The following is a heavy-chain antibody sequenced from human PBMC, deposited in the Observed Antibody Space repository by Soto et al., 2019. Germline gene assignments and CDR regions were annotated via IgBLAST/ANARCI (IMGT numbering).Heavy chain of an antibody. D-gene: IGHD1-20*01. J-gene: IGHJ6*02. Sequence: GGSLRLSCAASGFTFRDCYMTWIRQAPGKGLEWLSYISSSGSTIYYADSVKGRFTISRDNAKNSLFLQMNSLRAEDTAVYYCARLVTATRNYYYGMDVWGQGTTVTVSS. CDR3: ARLVTATRNYYYGMDV. CDR1: GFTFRDCY. CDR2: ISSSGSTI. V-gene: IGHV3-11*01.